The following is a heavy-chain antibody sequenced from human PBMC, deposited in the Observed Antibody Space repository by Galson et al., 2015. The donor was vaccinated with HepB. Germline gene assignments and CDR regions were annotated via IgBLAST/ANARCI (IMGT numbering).Heavy chain of an antibody. CDR3: ARDREVAGHSFDY. J-gene: IGHJ4*02. D-gene: IGHD6-19*01. CDR2: ISSSRSYI. CDR1: GFTFGSYS. V-gene: IGHV3-21*01. Sequence: SLRLSCAASGFTFGSYSMNWVRQAPGKGLEWVSSISSSRSYIYYADSVKGRFTISRDNAKNSLYLQMNSLRAEDTAVYYCARDREVAGHSFDYWGQGTLVIVSS.